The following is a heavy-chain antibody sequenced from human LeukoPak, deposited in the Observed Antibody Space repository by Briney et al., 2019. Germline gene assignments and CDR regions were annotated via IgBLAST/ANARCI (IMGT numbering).Heavy chain of an antibody. V-gene: IGHV4-59*08. D-gene: IGHD3/OR15-3a*01. CDR2: LYNNVRA. CDR3: ATLDRDCRTGRYSRVLFTDV. Sequence: SESLSLTCIVSGGSNSSHSWSWIRQPPGQGIESGGYLYNNVRASYNPTLEGRATISVDTSKEQLSLRLTSVTAADTAVSYCATLDRDCRTGRYSRVLFTDVWGQGTTVTVSS. CDR1: GGSNSSHS. J-gene: IGHJ6*02.